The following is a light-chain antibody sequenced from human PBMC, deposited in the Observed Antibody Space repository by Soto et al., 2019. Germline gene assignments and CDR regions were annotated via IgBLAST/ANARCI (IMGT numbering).Light chain of an antibody. Sequence: QSVLTQPAPVSGSPGQSITISCTGTSSDVGGYSYVSWYQQHPGKAPKLMIYDVSNRPSGVSNRFSGSKSGNTASLTISGLQAEDEADYYCSSYTSSSTRCVFGTGTKVTVL. CDR3: SSYTSSSTRCV. CDR2: DVS. V-gene: IGLV2-14*01. CDR1: SSDVGGYSY. J-gene: IGLJ1*01.